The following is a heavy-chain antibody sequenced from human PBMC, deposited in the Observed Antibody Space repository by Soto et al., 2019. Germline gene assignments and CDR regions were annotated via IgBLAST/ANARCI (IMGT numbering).Heavy chain of an antibody. CDR3: ARDRPMMDYYYYGMDV. D-gene: IGHD3-16*01. Sequence: GGSLRLSCAASGFTFSSYSMNWVRQAPGKGLEWVSYISSSSSTIYYADSVKGRFTISRDNAKNSLYLQMNSLRDEDTAVYYCARDRPMMDYYYYGMDVWGQGTTVTVSS. J-gene: IGHJ6*02. V-gene: IGHV3-48*02. CDR2: ISSSSSTI. CDR1: GFTFSSYS.